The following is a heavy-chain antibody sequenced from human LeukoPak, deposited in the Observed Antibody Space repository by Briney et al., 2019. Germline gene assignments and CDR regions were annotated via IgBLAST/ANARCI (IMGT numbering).Heavy chain of an antibody. D-gene: IGHD3/OR15-3a*01. V-gene: IGHV1-2*02. CDR1: GFTFTGYY. J-gene: IGHJ5*02. CDR3: ARGTGSSWFDP. Sequence: ASVKVSCKASGFTFTGYYIHWMRQAPGQGLEWLGWMNPNTGGTTYAQSFQGRVTMTRDTSISTAYMQVTRLRFDDTAVYYCARGTGSSWFDPWGQGTLVTVSS. CDR2: MNPNTGGT.